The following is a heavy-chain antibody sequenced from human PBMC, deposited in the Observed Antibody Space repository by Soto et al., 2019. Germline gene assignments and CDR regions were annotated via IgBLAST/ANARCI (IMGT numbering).Heavy chain of an antibody. CDR3: ARDQKGYYDILTGYPTFNWFDP. J-gene: IGHJ5*02. D-gene: IGHD3-9*01. Sequence: QVQLVQSGAEVKKPGSSVKVSCTASGGTFSSYAISWVRQAPGQGLEWMGGIIPIFGTANYAQKFQGRVTITADKSTSTAYMELSSLRSEDTAVYYCARDQKGYYDILTGYPTFNWFDPWGQGTLVTVSS. CDR1: GGTFSSYA. CDR2: IIPIFGTA. V-gene: IGHV1-69*06.